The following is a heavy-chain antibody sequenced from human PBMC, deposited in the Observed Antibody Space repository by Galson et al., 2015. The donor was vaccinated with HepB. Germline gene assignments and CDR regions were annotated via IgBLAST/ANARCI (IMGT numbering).Heavy chain of an antibody. J-gene: IGHJ4*02. CDR3: AKDSSSVGVRGATFDY. CDR1: GFTFSSYA. V-gene: IGHV3-30*02. D-gene: IGHD3-10*01. Sequence: SLRLSCAASGFTFSSYAMHWVRQAPGKGLEWVAFIRYDGSNKYYADSVKGRFTISRDNSKNTLYLQMNSLRAEDTAVYYCAKDSSSVGVRGATFDYWGQGTLVTVSS. CDR2: IRYDGSNK.